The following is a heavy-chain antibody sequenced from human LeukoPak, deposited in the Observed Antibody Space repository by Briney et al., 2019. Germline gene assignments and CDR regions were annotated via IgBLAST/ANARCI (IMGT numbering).Heavy chain of an antibody. CDR3: ARDQLGYCSSTSCSDYYYYYYMDV. Sequence: GGSLRLSCAASGFTVSSNYMSWVRQAPGKGLEWVSVIYSGGSTYYADSVKGRFTISRDNSKNTLYLQMNSLRAEDTAVYYCARDQLGYCSSTSCSDYYYYYYMDVWGKGTTVTIS. J-gene: IGHJ6*03. CDR2: IYSGGST. CDR1: GFTVSSNY. D-gene: IGHD2-2*01. V-gene: IGHV3-66*01.